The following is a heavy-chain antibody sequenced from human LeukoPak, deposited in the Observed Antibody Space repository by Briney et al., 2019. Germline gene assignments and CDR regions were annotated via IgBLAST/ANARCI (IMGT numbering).Heavy chain of an antibody. CDR1: GYTFTGYY. CDR3: AGSTPRIVVVPAAIRIWFDP. J-gene: IGHJ5*02. V-gene: IGHV1-2*02. CDR2: INPNSGGT. Sequence: ASVKVSCKASGYTFTGYYMHWVRQAPGQGLEWMGWINPNSGGTNYAQKFQGRVTMTRDTSISTAYMELSRLRSDDTAVYYCAGSTPRIVVVPAAIRIWFDPWGQGTLVTVSS. D-gene: IGHD2-2*02.